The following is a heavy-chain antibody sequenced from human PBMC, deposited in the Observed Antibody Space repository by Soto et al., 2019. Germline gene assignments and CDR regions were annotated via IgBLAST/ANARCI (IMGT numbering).Heavy chain of an antibody. Sequence: PGGSLRLSCAASGFTFSSYAMSWVRQAPGKGLEWVSAISGSGGSTYYAGSVKGRFTISRDNSKNTLYLQMNSLRAEDTAVYYYANATVQSEIWRKEFDYWGEGARVTVSS. CDR2: ISGSGGST. CDR3: ANATVQSEIWRKEFDY. J-gene: IGHJ4*02. V-gene: IGHV3-23*01. CDR1: GFTFSSYA. D-gene: IGHD3-3*01.